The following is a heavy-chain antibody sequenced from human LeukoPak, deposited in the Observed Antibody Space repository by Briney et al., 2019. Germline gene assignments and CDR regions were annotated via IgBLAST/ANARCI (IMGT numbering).Heavy chain of an antibody. CDR1: GGSIISSGYY. J-gene: IGHJ4*02. Sequence: PSETLSLTCTVSGGSIISSGYYWGWIRQSTGKGLEWVASIYYSGSTFYNPSLESRVSISVDTSKNEFSVKLSSVTAADTAVYYCARVVAGLYYFDYWGQGSLVTVSS. CDR3: ARVVAGLYYFDY. V-gene: IGHV4-39*01. CDR2: IYYSGST. D-gene: IGHD6-19*01.